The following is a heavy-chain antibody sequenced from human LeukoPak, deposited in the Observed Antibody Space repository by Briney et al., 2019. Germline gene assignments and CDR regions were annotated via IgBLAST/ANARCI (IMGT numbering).Heavy chain of an antibody. CDR1: DYTFTNYG. CDR2: ISAYNDNT. V-gene: IGHV1-18*01. J-gene: IGHJ6*03. Sequence: ASVKVSCKASDYTFTNYGISWVRQAPGQGLEWMGWISAYNDNTNYAQKVQGRVTMTTDTSTSTAYMELSRLRSDDTAVYYCASKSSTSRYGFYYYMDVWGKGTTVTVSS. CDR3: ASKSSTSRYGFYYYMDV. D-gene: IGHD2-2*01.